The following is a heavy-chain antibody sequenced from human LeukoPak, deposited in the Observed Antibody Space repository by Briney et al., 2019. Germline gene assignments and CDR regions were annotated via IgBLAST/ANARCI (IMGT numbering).Heavy chain of an antibody. CDR3: ARLIGEYSSSFDY. CDR2: INPNSDGT. CDR1: GYTFTGYY. D-gene: IGHD6-6*01. J-gene: IGHJ4*02. Sequence: ASLKASCKASGYTFTGYYLHSVRQAPGQGLEWMRWINPNSDGTNSAQNFPGRVTMTRETSISTAYMELSRLRSDHTAVYYRARLIGEYSSSFDYWGQGTLVTVSS. V-gene: IGHV1-2*02.